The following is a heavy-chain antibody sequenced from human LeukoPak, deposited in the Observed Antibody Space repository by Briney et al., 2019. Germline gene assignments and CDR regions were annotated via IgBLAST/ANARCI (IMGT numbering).Heavy chain of an antibody. CDR3: ARGRHYDFWSGYTSLDY. V-gene: IGHV1-8*01. D-gene: IGHD3-3*01. CDR1: GYTFTSYD. Sequence: ASVKVSCKASGYTFTSYDINWVRQATGQGLEWMGWMNPNSGNTGYAQKFQGRVTMTRNSSISTAYMELSSLRSEDLAVYSCARGRHYDFWSGYTSLDYWGQGTLVTVSS. J-gene: IGHJ4*02. CDR2: MNPNSGNT.